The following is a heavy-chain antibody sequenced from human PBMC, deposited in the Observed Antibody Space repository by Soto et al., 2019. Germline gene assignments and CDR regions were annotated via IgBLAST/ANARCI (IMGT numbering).Heavy chain of an antibody. CDR2: ISAYNGHT. J-gene: IGHJ4*02. CDR3: ARDLHGDPYY. CDR1: GYTFTSYG. D-gene: IGHD4-17*01. Sequence: QVQLVQSGAAVKKPGASVKVSCKASGYTFTSYGIRWGRQAPGQGLEWMGWISAYNGHTKYAQKLKHRVTMNTDTSPSTAYMGLRSLRSDDTAVYYWARDLHGDPYYWGQGTLVTVSS. V-gene: IGHV1-18*01.